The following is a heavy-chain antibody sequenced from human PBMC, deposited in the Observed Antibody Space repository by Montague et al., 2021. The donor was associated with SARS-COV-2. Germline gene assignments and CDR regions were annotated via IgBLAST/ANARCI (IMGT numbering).Heavy chain of an antibody. Sequence: YLRLSCAASGFPFSSYAMHWVRQAPGKGLEWVAVISYDGSNKYYADSVKGRFTISRDNSKNTLYLQMNSLRAEDTAVYYCARVLDYYGSGSYPLYYYYGMDVWGQGTTVTVSS. J-gene: IGHJ6*02. CDR2: ISYDGSNK. V-gene: IGHV3-30*04. CDR1: GFPFSSYA. CDR3: ARVLDYYGSGSYPLYYYYGMDV. D-gene: IGHD3-10*01.